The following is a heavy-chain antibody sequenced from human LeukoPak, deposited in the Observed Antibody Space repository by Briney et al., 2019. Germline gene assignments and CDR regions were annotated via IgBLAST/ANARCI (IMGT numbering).Heavy chain of an antibody. D-gene: IGHD6-6*01. J-gene: IGHJ3*02. CDR2: IYHSGST. CDR1: GGSISSSNYY. V-gene: IGHV4-39*01. Sequence: SETLSLTCTVSGGSISSSNYYWGWIRQPPGKGLEWIGSIYHSGSTYYNSPLKSRVTISVDTSKNQFSLKLSSVTAAGTAVYYCASPSIGAFDIWGQGTMVTVSS. CDR3: ASPSIGAFDI.